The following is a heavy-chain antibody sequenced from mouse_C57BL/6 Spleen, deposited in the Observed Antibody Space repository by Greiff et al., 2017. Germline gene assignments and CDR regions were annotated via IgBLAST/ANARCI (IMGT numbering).Heavy chain of an antibody. J-gene: IGHJ4*01. D-gene: IGHD1-1*01. Sequence: QVQLQQPGAELVMPGASVKLSCKASGYTFTSYWMHWVKQRPGQGLEWIGEIDPSDSYTNYNQKFKGKSTLTVDKSSSTAYMQLSSLTSEDSAVYYCARPYDGSSPYAMDYWGQGTSVTVSS. CDR2: IDPSDSYT. V-gene: IGHV1-69*01. CDR3: ARPYDGSSPYAMDY. CDR1: GYTFTSYW.